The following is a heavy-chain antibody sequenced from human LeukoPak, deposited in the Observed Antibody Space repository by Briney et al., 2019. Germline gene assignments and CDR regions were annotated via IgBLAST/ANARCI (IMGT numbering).Heavy chain of an antibody. Sequence: GGSLRLSCAASGFTFDDYTMHWVRQAPGKGLEWVSLISWDGGSTYYADSVKGRFTISRDNSKNSLYLQMNSLRAEDTALYYCAKAESGEGATFAYAFDIWGQGTMVTVSS. CDR1: GFTFDDYT. D-gene: IGHD1-26*01. CDR2: ISWDGGST. J-gene: IGHJ3*02. CDR3: AKAESGEGATFAYAFDI. V-gene: IGHV3-43D*03.